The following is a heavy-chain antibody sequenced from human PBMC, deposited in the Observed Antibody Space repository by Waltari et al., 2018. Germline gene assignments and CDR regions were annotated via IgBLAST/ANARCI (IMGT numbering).Heavy chain of an antibody. CDR1: GGTFSSYA. CDR3: ARAPIVVVPAAINYYYGMDV. J-gene: IGHJ6*02. Sequence: QVQLVQSGAEVKKPGSSVKVSCKASGGTFSSYAISWVRQAPGQGLEWIGGIIPIFGTANYAQKFQGRVTITADESTSTAYMELSSLRSEDTAVYYCARAPIVVVPAAINYYYGMDVWGQGTTVTVSS. V-gene: IGHV1-69*12. CDR2: IIPIFGTA. D-gene: IGHD2-2*01.